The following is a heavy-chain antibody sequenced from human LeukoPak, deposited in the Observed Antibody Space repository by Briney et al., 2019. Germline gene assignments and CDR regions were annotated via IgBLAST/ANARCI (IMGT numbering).Heavy chain of an antibody. CDR2: ISSSSSYI. D-gene: IGHD2-15*01. CDR3: ARDDLGCSGGSCFNDY. Sequence: KPGGSLRLSCAASGFTFSSYSMNWVRQAPGKGLEWVSSISSSSSYIYYADSVKGRFTISRDNAKNSLYLQMNSLRAEDTAVYYCARDDLGCSGGSCFNDYSGQGTLVTVSS. J-gene: IGHJ4*02. CDR1: GFTFSSYS. V-gene: IGHV3-21*01.